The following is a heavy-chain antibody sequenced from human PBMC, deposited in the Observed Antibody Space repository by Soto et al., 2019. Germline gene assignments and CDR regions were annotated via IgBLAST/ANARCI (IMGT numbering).Heavy chain of an antibody. CDR1: GFTFESYA. CDR3: VKDIHEQWLVSHFEY. J-gene: IGHJ4*02. Sequence: DVQLVESGGGSVQPGRSLRLSCVASGFTFESYAMHWVRQVPGKGLEWVSGISWNSGSIGYEDSVKGRFTSSRDNAQKSLYLEMNSLRVEDTAFYYCVKDIHEQWLVSHFEYWGQGALVTVSS. V-gene: IGHV3-9*01. CDR2: ISWNSGSI. D-gene: IGHD6-19*01.